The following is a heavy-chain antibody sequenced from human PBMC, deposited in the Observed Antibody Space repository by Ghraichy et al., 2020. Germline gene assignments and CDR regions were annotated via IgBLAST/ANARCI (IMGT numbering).Heavy chain of an antibody. CDR1: GFTFSSYA. CDR3: ARDGSSSWYYYYMDV. J-gene: IGHJ6*03. CDR2: ISYDGSNK. Sequence: GESLNISCAASGFTFSSYAMHWVRQAPGKGLEWVAVISYDGSNKYYADSVKGRFTISRDNSKNTLYLQMNSLRAEDTAVYYCARDGSSSWYYYYMDVWGKGTTVTISS. V-gene: IGHV3-30*04. D-gene: IGHD6-13*01.